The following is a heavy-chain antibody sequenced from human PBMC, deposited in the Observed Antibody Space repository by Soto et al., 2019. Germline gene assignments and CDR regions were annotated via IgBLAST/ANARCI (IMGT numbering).Heavy chain of an antibody. CDR2: INPNSGGT. CDR3: ARMVVAATPGGFDP. D-gene: IGHD2-15*01. V-gene: IGHV1-2*04. CDR1: GYTFTGYY. J-gene: IGHJ5*02. Sequence: ASVKVSCKASGYTFTGYYMHCVRQAPGQGLEWMGWINPNSGGTNYAQKFQGWVTMTRDTSISTAYMELSRLRSDDTAVYYCARMVVAATPGGFDPWGQGTLVTVSS.